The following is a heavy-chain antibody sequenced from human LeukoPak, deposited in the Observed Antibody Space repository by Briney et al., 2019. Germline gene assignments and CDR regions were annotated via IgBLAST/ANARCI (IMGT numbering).Heavy chain of an antibody. CDR3: AKDRVSMIVVVAFDI. Sequence: GGSLRLSCAASGFTFSNYAMSWVRQAPGKGLEWVSAISGSGLRIYYADSVKGRFTISRDISKNTLYLQMDSLRAEDTAVYYCAKDRVSMIVVVAFDIWGQGTMVTVSS. J-gene: IGHJ3*02. CDR2: ISGSGLRI. CDR1: GFTFSNYA. V-gene: IGHV3-23*01. D-gene: IGHD3-22*01.